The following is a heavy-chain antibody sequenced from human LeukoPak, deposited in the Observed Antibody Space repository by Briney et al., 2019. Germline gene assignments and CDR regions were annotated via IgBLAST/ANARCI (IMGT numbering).Heavy chain of an antibody. D-gene: IGHD5-18*01. J-gene: IGHJ4*02. CDR2: VYHTGTT. CDR1: GGFFSSYY. CDR3: AKGLTADS. Sequence: SETLSLTCTVSGGFFSSYYWNWIRQPPGRGLEWIGYVYHTGTTNYNPSLSSRVTISLDTSKNLFSLKLTSVTAADTAVYYCAKGLTADSWGQGTLVTVSS. V-gene: IGHV4-59*01.